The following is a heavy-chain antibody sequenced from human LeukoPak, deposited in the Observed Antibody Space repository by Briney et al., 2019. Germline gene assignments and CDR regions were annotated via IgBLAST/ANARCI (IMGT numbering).Heavy chain of an antibody. D-gene: IGHD3-22*01. CDR2: IYYSGSS. CDR3: ATNYHTSGYNYYFYMDV. CDR1: GGSVRTCY. Sequence: SETLSLTCTVSGGSVRTCYWTWIRQSPGKGLEWIGYIYYSGSSYYNPSLKSRVTISVDTSKNQLSLRLSSVTAADTAVYYCATNYHTSGYNYYFYMDVWGKGTTVTVSS. V-gene: IGHV4-59*08. J-gene: IGHJ6*03.